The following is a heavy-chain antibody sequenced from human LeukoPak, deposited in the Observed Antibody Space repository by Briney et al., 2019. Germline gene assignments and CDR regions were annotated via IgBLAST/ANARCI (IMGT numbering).Heavy chain of an antibody. D-gene: IGHD3-22*01. CDR3: ARDSGDYYPYYFDY. J-gene: IGHJ4*02. CDR2: IYYSGST. V-gene: IGHV4-61*01. Sequence: SETLSLTCTVSGGSISSSSYYWGWIRQPPGKGLEWIGYIYYSGSTNYNPSLKSRVTISVDTSKNQFSLKLSSVTAADTAVYYCARDSGDYYPYYFDYWGQGTLVTVSS. CDR1: GGSISSSSYY.